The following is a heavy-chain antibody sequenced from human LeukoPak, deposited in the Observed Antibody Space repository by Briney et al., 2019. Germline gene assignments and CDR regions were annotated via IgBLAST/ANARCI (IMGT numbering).Heavy chain of an antibody. CDR2: IRYDGSNK. D-gene: IGHD2-15*01. Sequence: PGGSLRLSCAASGFTFSSYGMHWARQAPGKGLEWVAFIRYDGSNKYYADSVKGRFTISRDNSKNTLYLQMNSLRAEDTAVYYCAIVGYCSGGSCYPFDYWGQGTLVTVSS. CDR3: AIVGYCSGGSCYPFDY. CDR1: GFTFSSYG. J-gene: IGHJ4*02. V-gene: IGHV3-30*02.